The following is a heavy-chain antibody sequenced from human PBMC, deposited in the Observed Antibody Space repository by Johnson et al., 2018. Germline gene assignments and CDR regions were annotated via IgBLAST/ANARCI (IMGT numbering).Heavy chain of an antibody. CDR3: VKPSVEDNNNWYYFDF. V-gene: IGHV3-33*03. CDR1: GFTFSSYG. CDR2: IWYDGSIK. Sequence: QVQLVESGGGVVQPGRSLRLSCAASGFTFSSYGMHWVRQAPGKGLEWVAVIWYDGSIKYYADSVKGRFTISRDNNKNSLYLQMNSMRSEDTALYYCVKPSVEDNNNWYYFDFWGQGTLVTVSS. J-gene: IGHJ4*02. D-gene: IGHD1-1*01.